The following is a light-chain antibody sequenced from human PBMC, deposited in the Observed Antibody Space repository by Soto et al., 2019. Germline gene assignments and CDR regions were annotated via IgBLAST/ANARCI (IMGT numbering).Light chain of an antibody. CDR3: QHYNSYSEA. CDR2: KAS. CDR1: QTISSW. V-gene: IGKV1-5*03. J-gene: IGKJ1*01. Sequence: DIQLTQSPSTLSGFLGDSVDMSWRASQTISSWLAWYQQKPGKAPKLLIYKASTLKSGVPSRFSGSGSGTEFTLTISSLQPDDFATYYCQHYNSYSEAFGQGTKVDIK.